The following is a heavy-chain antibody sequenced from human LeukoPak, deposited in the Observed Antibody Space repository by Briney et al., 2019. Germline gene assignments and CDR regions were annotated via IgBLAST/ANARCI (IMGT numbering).Heavy chain of an antibody. Sequence: SETLSLTCAVYGGSFSGYYWSWIRQPPGKGLEWIGEINHSGNTNYNPSLKSRVTISVDTSKNQFSLKLSSVTAADTAVYYCARMVWFGELWGQGTTVTVSS. CDR1: GGSFSGYY. CDR3: ARMVWFGEL. CDR2: INHSGNT. J-gene: IGHJ6*02. D-gene: IGHD3-10*01. V-gene: IGHV4-34*01.